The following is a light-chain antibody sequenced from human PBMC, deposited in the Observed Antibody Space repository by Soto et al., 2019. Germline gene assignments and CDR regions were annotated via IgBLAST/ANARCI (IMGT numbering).Light chain of an antibody. CDR1: SGDVGAYDR. CDR3: CSHAGGSSWV. V-gene: IGLV2-11*01. J-gene: IGLJ3*02. Sequence: QSVLTRPRSVSGSPGQSVTISCTGTSGDVGAYDRVSWYQHHPTKAPKLIIYDVTNRPSGVPYRFSGSKSGSTASLTISGLQAEDEAAYYCCSHAGGSSWVFGGGTKLTVL. CDR2: DVT.